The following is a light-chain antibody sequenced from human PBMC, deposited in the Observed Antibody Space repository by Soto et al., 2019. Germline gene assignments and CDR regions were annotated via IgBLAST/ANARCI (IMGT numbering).Light chain of an antibody. CDR3: QQYGTSPPFT. CDR2: GAS. J-gene: IGKJ2*01. Sequence: IVLTQSPGTLSLSPGERATLSCRASQSVSSTYLAWYQQKPGQAPRVLVYGASNRATGIPDRFSGSGSGTDFTLTISRLEPEDFAVYFCQQYGTSPPFTFGQGTQL. CDR1: QSVSSTY. V-gene: IGKV3-20*01.